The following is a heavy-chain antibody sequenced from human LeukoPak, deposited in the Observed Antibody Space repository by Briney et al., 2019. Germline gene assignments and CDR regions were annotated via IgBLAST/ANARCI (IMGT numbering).Heavy chain of an antibody. CDR2: ISAYNGNT. J-gene: IGHJ4*02. D-gene: IGHD2-2*01. CDR1: GYTFTSYG. Sequence: ASVKVSCKASGYTFTSYGTSWVRQAPGQGLEWMGWISAYNGNTNYAQKLQGRVTMTTDTSTSTAYMELRSLRSDDTAVYYCARDLVVVVPAAMPLDYWGQGTLVTVSS. V-gene: IGHV1-18*01. CDR3: ARDLVVVVPAAMPLDY.